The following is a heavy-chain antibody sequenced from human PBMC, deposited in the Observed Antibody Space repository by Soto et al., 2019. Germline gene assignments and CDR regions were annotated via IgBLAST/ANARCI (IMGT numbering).Heavy chain of an antibody. Sequence: GASVKVSCKASGYTFTSYAMHWVRQAPGQRLEWMGWINAGNGNTKYSQKFQGRVTITRDTSASTAYMELSSLRSEDTAVYYCAGESVATNYYYGMDVWGQGTTVTVSS. D-gene: IGHD5-12*01. CDR2: INAGNGNT. J-gene: IGHJ6*02. CDR3: AGESVATNYYYGMDV. CDR1: GYTFTSYA. V-gene: IGHV1-3*01.